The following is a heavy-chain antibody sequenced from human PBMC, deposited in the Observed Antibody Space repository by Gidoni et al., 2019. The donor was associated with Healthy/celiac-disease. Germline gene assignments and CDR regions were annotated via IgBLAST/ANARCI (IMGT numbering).Heavy chain of an antibody. CDR1: GFTFSSYS. Sequence: EVQLVESGGGLVKPGGSLRLSCAASGFTFSSYSMNWVRQAPGKGLEWVSSISSSSSYIYYADSVKGRFTISRDNAKNSLYRQMNSLRAEDTAVYYCARGRGRHNPQDYWGQGTLVTVSS. CDR2: ISSSSSYI. CDR3: ARGRGRHNPQDY. J-gene: IGHJ4*02. V-gene: IGHV3-21*01. D-gene: IGHD1-20*01.